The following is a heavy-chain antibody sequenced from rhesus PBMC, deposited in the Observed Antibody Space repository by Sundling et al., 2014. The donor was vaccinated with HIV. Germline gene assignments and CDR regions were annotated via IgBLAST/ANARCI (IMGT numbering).Heavy chain of an antibody. Sequence: EVQLVESGGGLVQPGGSLRLSCAASGFTFSSYGIHWVRQAPGKGLEWVAIIWYNGSKKYYGDSVKDRFTVSRDNSKNMVYLQMNNLKLEDTAVYYCATDCSGYNCYDPFVYWGQGVLVTVSS. CDR3: ATDCSGYNCYDPFVY. D-gene: IGHD2-21*01. CDR2: IWYNGSKK. CDR1: GFTFSSYG. J-gene: IGHJ4*01. V-gene: IGHV3-54*02.